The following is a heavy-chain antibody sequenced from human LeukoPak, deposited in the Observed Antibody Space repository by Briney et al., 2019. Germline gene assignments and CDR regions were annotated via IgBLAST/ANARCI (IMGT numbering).Heavy chain of an antibody. V-gene: IGHV1-69*13. CDR3: ARDGWEVSWGMDV. CDR2: IIPIFGTV. J-gene: IGHJ6*02. CDR1: GYTFTGYY. Sequence: GASVKVSCKASGYTFTGYYMHWVRQAPGQGLEWIGGIIPIFGTVDYAQKFQGRLTITADESTTTAYMDLSSLRSDDTAVYYCARDGWEVSWGMDVWGQGTTVTVAS. D-gene: IGHD6-19*01.